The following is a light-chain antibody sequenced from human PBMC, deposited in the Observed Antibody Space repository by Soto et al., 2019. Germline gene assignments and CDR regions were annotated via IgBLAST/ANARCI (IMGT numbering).Light chain of an antibody. CDR1: QSLSTY. J-gene: IGKJ1*01. V-gene: IGKV3-20*01. CDR2: GIS. CDR3: QQFEYSPPQWT. Sequence: EIVLTQSPGTLSLSPGERATLSCRASQSLSTYLAWHQQKPGQAPRLLIYGISSRATGIPVRFSGSGSGTDFTLTISRLEPEDFALYYCQQFEYSPPQWTFGQGTKVEIK.